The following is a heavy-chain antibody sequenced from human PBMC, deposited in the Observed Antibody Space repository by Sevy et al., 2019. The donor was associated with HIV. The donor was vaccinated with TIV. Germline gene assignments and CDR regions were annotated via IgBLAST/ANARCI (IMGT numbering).Heavy chain of an antibody. CDR1: GFIFSDYT. J-gene: IGHJ4*02. CDR3: ARSQSSSWHYFDY. Sequence: GGSLRFSCAASGFIFSDYTLHWVRQAPGTGLEWVAVISYDGSFTYYADSVEGRFTISRDNSKNTLFLQMNSLRHEDTAVYYCARSQSSSWHYFDYWGQGTLVTVSS. V-gene: IGHV3-30*04. CDR2: ISYDGSFT. D-gene: IGHD6-13*01.